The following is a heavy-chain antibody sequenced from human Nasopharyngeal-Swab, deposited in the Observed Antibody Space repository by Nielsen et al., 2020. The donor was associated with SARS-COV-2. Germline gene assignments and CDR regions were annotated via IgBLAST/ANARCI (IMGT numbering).Heavy chain of an antibody. D-gene: IGHD2-21*02. J-gene: IGHJ6*02. V-gene: IGHV3-15*01. Sequence: VRQAPGKGLEWVGRIKSKTDGGTTDYAAPVKGRFTISRDDSKNTLYLQMNSLKTEDTAVYYCTTDLAYCGGDCYSPYYYGMDVWGQGTTVTSP. CDR3: TTDLAYCGGDCYSPYYYGMDV. CDR2: IKSKTDGGTT.